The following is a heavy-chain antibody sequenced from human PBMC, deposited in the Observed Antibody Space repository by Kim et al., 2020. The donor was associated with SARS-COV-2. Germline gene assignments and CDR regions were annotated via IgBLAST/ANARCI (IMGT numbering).Heavy chain of an antibody. J-gene: IGHJ4*02. D-gene: IGHD1-26*01. V-gene: IGHV1-3*01. CDR2: NT. Sequence: NTKYSQKFQGRVTITRDTSASTAYMELSSLRSEDTAVYYCAIVGATNFDYWGQGTLVTVSS. CDR3: AIVGATNFDY.